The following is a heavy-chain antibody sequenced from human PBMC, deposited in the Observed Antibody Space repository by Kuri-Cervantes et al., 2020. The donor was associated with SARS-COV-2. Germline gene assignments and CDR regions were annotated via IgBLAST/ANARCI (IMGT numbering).Heavy chain of an antibody. V-gene: IGHV3-48*01. CDR3: TRDRRRYSGDTSHFYMDV. CDR1: GFTFRSSH. J-gene: IGHJ6*03. CDR2: ISDWSLNI. Sequence: GGSLRLSCAASGFTFRSSHMNWVRQAPGKGLEWISSISDWSLNIYYADSAKGRFNISRDNAKNSLFLQMNSLRVEDTAVYYCTRDRRRYSGDTSHFYMDVWGTGTTVTVSS. D-gene: IGHD5-12*01.